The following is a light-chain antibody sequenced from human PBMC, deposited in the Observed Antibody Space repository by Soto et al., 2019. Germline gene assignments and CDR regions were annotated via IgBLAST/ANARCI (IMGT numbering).Light chain of an antibody. V-gene: IGKV3D-20*01. Sequence: EIVLTQSPATLSLSPGERATLSCGASQSVSSSYLACYQQTPGLARRLLIDDASSRATGIPDRFSGSGSGTVFPPTISRLPPEDFAVYCYQQYGSSPFTFGQGTKLEIK. CDR2: DAS. CDR3: QQYGSSPFT. CDR1: QSVSSSY. J-gene: IGKJ2*01.